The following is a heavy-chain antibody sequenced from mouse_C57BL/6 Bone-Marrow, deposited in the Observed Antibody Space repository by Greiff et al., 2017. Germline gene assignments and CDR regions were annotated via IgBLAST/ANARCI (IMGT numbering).Heavy chain of an antibody. D-gene: IGHD1-1*01. Sequence: VQLQESGAELVKPGASVKISCKASGYAFSSYWMNWVKQRPGKGLEWIGQIYPGDGDTNYNGKFQGKATLTADKSSSTAYMPLSSLTSAASAVYFCARNPLYYYGSSQYYCDYWGQGTTLTVSS. CDR3: ARNPLYYYGSSQYYCDY. CDR1: GYAFSSYW. V-gene: IGHV1-80*01. CDR2: IYPGDGDT. J-gene: IGHJ2*01.